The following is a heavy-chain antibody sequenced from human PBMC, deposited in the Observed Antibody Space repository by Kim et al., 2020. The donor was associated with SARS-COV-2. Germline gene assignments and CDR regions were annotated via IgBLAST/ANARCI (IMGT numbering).Heavy chain of an antibody. CDR1: GFTFGDYA. Sequence: GGSLRLSCTASGFTFGDYAMNWVRQAPGKGLEWVGFIRSKAYGGTTEYAASVKGRFTISRDDSKSIAYLQMNSLKTEDTAVYYCTGTNYDYVWGSYRYTVSHFDYWGQGTLVTVSS. J-gene: IGHJ4*02. CDR2: IRSKAYGGTT. V-gene: IGHV3-49*04. CDR3: TGTNYDYVWGSYRYTVSHFDY. D-gene: IGHD3-16*02.